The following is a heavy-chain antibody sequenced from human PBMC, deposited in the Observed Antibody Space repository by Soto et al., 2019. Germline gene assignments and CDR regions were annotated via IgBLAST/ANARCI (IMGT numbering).Heavy chain of an antibody. J-gene: IGHJ4*02. CDR1: GFTFSIYW. V-gene: IGHV3-7*03. CDR3: ASEKSSGTSDY. D-gene: IGHD1-26*01. Sequence: WGSLILSCAASGFTFSIYWMSWVRQAPGKGLEWVANIKQDGSERYYVDSVKGRFTISRDNAKNSLFLQMNSLRADDTAVYYCASEKSSGTSDYWGQGTMVTVSS. CDR2: IKQDGSER.